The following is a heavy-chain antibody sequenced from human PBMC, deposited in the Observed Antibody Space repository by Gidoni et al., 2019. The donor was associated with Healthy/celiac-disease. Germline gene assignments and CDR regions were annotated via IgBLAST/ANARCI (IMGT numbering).Heavy chain of an antibody. CDR3: ARQGCSGGSCYFYYYYYMDV. CDR2: IYYSGST. V-gene: IGHV4-39*01. Sequence: QLQLQESGPGLVKPSETLSLPCTVSGGSISSSRYYWGWIRQPPGKGLEWIGSIYYSGSTYYNPSLKSRVTISVDTSKNQFSLKLSSVTAADTAVYYCARQGCSGGSCYFYYYYYMDVWGKGTTVTVSS. D-gene: IGHD2-15*01. J-gene: IGHJ6*03. CDR1: GGSISSSRYY.